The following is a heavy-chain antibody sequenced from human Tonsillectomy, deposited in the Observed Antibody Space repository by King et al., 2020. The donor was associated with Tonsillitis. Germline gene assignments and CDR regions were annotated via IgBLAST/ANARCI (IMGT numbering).Heavy chain of an antibody. CDR2: IIPIFGTA. D-gene: IGHD6-19*01. V-gene: IGHV1-69*01. CDR3: ARERSSGWHSGSSFEYFQH. J-gene: IGHJ1*01. CDR1: GGTFSSYA. Sequence: QLVQSGAEVKKPGSSVKVSCKASGGTFSSYAISWVRQAPGQGLEWMGGIIPIFGTANYAQKFQGRVTITADESTSPAYMDLSRLRPEDTAVYYCARERSSGWHSGSSFEYFQHWGQGTLVTVSS.